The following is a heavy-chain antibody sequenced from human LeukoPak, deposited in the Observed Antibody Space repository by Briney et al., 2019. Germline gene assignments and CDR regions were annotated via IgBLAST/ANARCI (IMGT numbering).Heavy chain of an antibody. CDR1: GGSISSSSYY. Sequence: SETLSLTCTVSGGSISSSSYYWGWIRQPPGKGLEWIGSIYYSGSTYYNPSLKSRVTISVDASKNQFPLKLSSVTAADTAVYYCARNYDYVWGSYRYGYWGQGTLVTVSS. V-gene: IGHV4-39*01. J-gene: IGHJ4*02. CDR2: IYYSGST. CDR3: ARNYDYVWGSYRYGY. D-gene: IGHD3-16*02.